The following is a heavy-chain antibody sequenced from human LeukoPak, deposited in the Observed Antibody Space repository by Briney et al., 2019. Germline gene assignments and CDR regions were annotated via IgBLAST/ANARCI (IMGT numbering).Heavy chain of an antibody. CDR1: GGSISSGGYS. CDR2: IYHSGST. D-gene: IGHD4-17*01. CDR3: ARDRYGDHTYFDY. Sequence: SETLSLTCAVSGGSISSGGYSWSWIRQPPGKGLEWIGYIYHSGSTYYNPSLKSRVTISVDRSKNQFSLKLNSVTAADTAVYYCARDRYGDHTYFDYWGQGTLVTVSS. J-gene: IGHJ4*02. V-gene: IGHV4-30-2*01.